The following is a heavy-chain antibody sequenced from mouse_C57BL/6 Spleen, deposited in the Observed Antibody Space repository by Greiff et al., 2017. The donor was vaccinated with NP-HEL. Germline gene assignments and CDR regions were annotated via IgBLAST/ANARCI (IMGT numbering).Heavy chain of an antibody. V-gene: IGHV1-81*01. CDR2: IYPRNNDI. Sequence: QVQLQQSGAELARPGASVKLSCKASGYTFTNYGISWVKQRTGQGLEWIGEIYPRNNDIYSNEKFTGKATLTADKSSSTAYMELRSLTSEDSAVYFCTGTSTEEYDKDSMDYWGQGTSVTVSS. CDR3: TGTSTEEYDKDSMDY. D-gene: IGHD2-12*01. CDR1: GYTFTNYG. J-gene: IGHJ4*01.